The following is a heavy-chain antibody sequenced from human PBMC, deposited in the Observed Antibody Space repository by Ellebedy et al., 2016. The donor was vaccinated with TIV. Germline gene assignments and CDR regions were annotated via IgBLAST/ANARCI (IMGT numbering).Heavy chain of an antibody. D-gene: IGHD6-19*01. V-gene: IGHV3-33*08. J-gene: IGHJ4*02. CDR1: GFTFSSHT. CDR2: IWYDGSNG. Sequence: GESLKISCEASGFTFSSHTMNWVRQAPGKGLEWVAVIWYDGSNGYYADSVKGRFTISRDNSKNTLYLQMNSLRAEDTAVYYCARASTSGWYILDYWGQGTLVSVSS. CDR3: ARASTSGWYILDY.